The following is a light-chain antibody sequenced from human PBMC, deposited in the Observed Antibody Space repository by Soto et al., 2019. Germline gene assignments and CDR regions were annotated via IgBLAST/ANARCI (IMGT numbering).Light chain of an antibody. CDR1: QGLLHSNGNTF. Sequence: DVVLTQSPLSLPVTLGQPASISCTSSQGLLHSNGNTFLTWFQQRPGQSPRRLIYRVSVRDSGVPDRFSGSGSGTDFTLTISRVEAADFGVYYCMQGTHWPPTFGQGTKLEIK. CDR2: RVS. J-gene: IGKJ2*01. CDR3: MQGTHWPPT. V-gene: IGKV2-30*02.